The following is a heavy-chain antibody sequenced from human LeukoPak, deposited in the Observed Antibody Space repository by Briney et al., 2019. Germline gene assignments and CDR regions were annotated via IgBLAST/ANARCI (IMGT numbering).Heavy chain of an antibody. J-gene: IGHJ6*03. Sequence: SVKVSCKASGGTFSSYAISWVRQAPGQGLEWMGGIIPIFGTANYAQKFQGRVTITADESTSTAYMELSSLRSEDTAVYYCARMAGSYYSDYYMDVWGKGTTVTVSS. CDR3: ARMAGSYYSDYYMDV. CDR2: IIPIFGTA. D-gene: IGHD1-26*01. CDR1: GGTFSSYA. V-gene: IGHV1-69*01.